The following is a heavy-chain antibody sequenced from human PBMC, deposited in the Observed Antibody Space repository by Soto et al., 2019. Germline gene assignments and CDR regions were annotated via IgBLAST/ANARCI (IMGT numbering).Heavy chain of an antibody. CDR3: AHGSGWLFDY. Sequence: QITLKESGPTLVKPTQTLTLTCTFSGFSLTTSAVGVGWIRQPPGKALEWLALLYWDDDNQYSPSLRNRHTLTKDTSKNQVVLTMTNMDPVDTATYYCAHGSGWLFDYWGQGTLVTVSS. D-gene: IGHD6-19*01. V-gene: IGHV2-5*02. CDR1: GFSLTTSAVG. J-gene: IGHJ4*02. CDR2: LYWDDDN.